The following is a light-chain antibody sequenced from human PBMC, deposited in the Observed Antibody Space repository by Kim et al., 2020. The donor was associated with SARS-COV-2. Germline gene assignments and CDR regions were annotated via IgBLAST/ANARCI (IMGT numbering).Light chain of an antibody. CDR2: GAS. Sequence: EIVMTQSPAILSVSPGERATLSCRASQSVAINLAWYQQKPGQAPRLLIYGASTRATGIPARFSGSGSGTDFTLTISSLQSEDFAVYYCQQYNNWPPNTFGQGTKLEI. CDR3: QQYNNWPPNT. J-gene: IGKJ2*01. CDR1: QSVAIN. V-gene: IGKV3-15*01.